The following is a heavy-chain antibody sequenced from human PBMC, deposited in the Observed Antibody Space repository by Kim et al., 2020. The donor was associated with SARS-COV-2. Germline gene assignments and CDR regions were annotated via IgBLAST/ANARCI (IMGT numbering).Heavy chain of an antibody. CDR1: GYTFTGYY. CDR3: ARGCSGGSCHNLRFDY. V-gene: IGHV1-2*04. CDR2: INPNSGGT. Sequence: ASVKVSCKASGYTFTGYYMHWVRQAPGQGLEWMGWINPNSGGTNYAQKFQGWVTMTRDTSISTAYMELSRLRSDDTAVYYCARGCSGGSCHNLRFDYWGQGTLVTVSS. D-gene: IGHD2-15*01. J-gene: IGHJ4*02.